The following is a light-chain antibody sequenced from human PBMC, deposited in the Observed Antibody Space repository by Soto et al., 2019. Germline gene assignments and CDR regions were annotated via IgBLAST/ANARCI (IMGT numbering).Light chain of an antibody. Sequence: QSVLTQPASVSGSPGQSITTSCTGTSSDVGGYNYVSWFQHHPGKAPKLIIYEVSYRPSGVSARFSGSKSGDTASLTISGLQAEDEADYYCSSFTNTITRYAFGTGTKLTVL. V-gene: IGLV2-14*01. CDR1: SSDVGGYNY. J-gene: IGLJ1*01. CDR2: EVS. CDR3: SSFTNTITRYA.